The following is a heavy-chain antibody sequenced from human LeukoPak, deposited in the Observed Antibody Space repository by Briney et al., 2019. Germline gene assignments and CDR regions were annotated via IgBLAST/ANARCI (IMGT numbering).Heavy chain of an antibody. V-gene: IGHV1-8*01. CDR2: MNPNSGNT. CDR1: GYTFTSYD. Sequence: ASVKVSCKASGYTFTSYDINWVRQATGQGLEWMGWMNPNSGNTGYAQKFQGRVTMTRNTSISTAYMELSSLRSGDTAVYYCAREGLLWFGELFPLDYWGQGTLVTVSS. D-gene: IGHD3-10*01. CDR3: AREGLLWFGELFPLDY. J-gene: IGHJ4*02.